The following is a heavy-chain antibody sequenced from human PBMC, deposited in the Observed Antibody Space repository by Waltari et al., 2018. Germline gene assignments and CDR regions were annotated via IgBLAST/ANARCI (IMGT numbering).Heavy chain of an antibody. D-gene: IGHD3-22*01. J-gene: IGHJ4*02. CDR3: AIAGQYSSGYYYGFDY. Sequence: EVQLVESGGGLVQPGGSLRLSCAASGFTFSSYWMHWVRHAPGKGLGWVARINSDGSSTSYADSVKGRFTIARDNAKNTLYLQMNSLRAEDTAVYYGAIAGQYSSGYYYGFDYWGQGTLVTVSS. V-gene: IGHV3-74*01. CDR1: GFTFSSYW. CDR2: INSDGSST.